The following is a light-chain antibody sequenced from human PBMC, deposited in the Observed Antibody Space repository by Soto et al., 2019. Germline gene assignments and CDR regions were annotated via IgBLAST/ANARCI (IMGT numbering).Light chain of an antibody. J-gene: IGKJ2*01. CDR3: QQDYTTQYT. V-gene: IGKV4-1*01. Sequence: DIVMTQSPDSLAVSLGERATINCKSSQSGLYNSNNKNYLAWYQQKPGQPPKLLIYWASTRESGAPDRFSGSGSGTDFALTISSLQAEDVAVYYCQQDYTTQYTFGQGPKLKIK. CDR1: QSGLYNSNNKNY. CDR2: WAS.